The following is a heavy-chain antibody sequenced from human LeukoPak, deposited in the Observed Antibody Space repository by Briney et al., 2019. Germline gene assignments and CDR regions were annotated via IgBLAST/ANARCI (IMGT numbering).Heavy chain of an antibody. Sequence: SETLSLTCAVYGGSFSGYFWSWIRQSPGKGLEWIGEINQSGNINYSPSLKSRVTISVDTSKNQFSLKLTAVTAADTAVYFCARRRIRGVNFDYWGQGTLVTVSS. CDR3: ARRRIRGVNFDY. CDR2: INQSGNI. J-gene: IGHJ4*02. V-gene: IGHV4-34*01. D-gene: IGHD3-10*01. CDR1: GGSFSGYF.